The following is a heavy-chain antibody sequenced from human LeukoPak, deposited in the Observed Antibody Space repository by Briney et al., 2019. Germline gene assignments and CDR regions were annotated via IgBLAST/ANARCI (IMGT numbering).Heavy chain of an antibody. CDR2: ISSSSSTI. D-gene: IGHD6-19*01. J-gene: IGHJ3*02. CDR1: GFTFSSYS. V-gene: IGHV3-48*04. CDR3: ARVRRYSSGWYDAFDI. Sequence: PGGSLRLSCAASGFTFSSYSMNWVRQAPGKGLEWVSYISSSSSTIYYADSVKGRFTISRDNAKNSLYLQMNSLRAGDTAVYYCARVRRYSSGWYDAFDIWGQGTMVTVSS.